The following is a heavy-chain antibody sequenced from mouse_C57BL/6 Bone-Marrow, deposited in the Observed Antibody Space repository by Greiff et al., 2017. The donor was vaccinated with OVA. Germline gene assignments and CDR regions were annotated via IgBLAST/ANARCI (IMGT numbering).Heavy chain of an antibody. CDR3: ARWVDY. Sequence: VQLQQSGPELVKPGASVKISCKASGYAFSSSWLNWVKQRPGKGLEWIGRIYPGDGDTAYNGGFKGKATLTADKSSSTAYMQLSRLTSEDATVYFGARWVDYWGQGTSVTVSS. V-gene: IGHV1-82*01. CDR2: IYPGDGDT. J-gene: IGHJ4*01. CDR1: GYAFSSSW.